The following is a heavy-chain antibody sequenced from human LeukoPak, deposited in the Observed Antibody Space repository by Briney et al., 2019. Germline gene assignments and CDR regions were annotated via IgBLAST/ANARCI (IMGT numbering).Heavy chain of an antibody. Sequence: SETLSLTCTVSGYSISSGYYWGWIRQPPGKGLEWIGSISHSGNTYYNPSLKSRVTMSVDTSKNQFSLKLNSVTAADTAVYYCARDRLRWPKIDYWGQGTLVTVSS. D-gene: IGHD4-23*01. CDR1: GYSISSGYY. CDR2: ISHSGNT. CDR3: ARDRLRWPKIDY. J-gene: IGHJ4*02. V-gene: IGHV4-38-2*02.